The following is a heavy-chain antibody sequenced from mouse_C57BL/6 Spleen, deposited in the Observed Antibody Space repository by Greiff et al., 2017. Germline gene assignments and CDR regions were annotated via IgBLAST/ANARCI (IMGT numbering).Heavy chain of an antibody. J-gene: IGHJ2*01. CDR1: GYTFTGYW. D-gene: IGHD1-1*01. Sequence: VKLKQSGAELMKPGASVKLSCKATGYTFTGYWIEWVKQRPGHGLEWIGEILPGSGSTNYNEKFKGKATFTAATSSNTAYMQLSSLTTEDSAIYDCARLDYYGSSYLYYFDYWGQGTTLTVSS. CDR3: ARLDYYGSSYLYYFDY. CDR2: ILPGSGST. V-gene: IGHV1-9*01.